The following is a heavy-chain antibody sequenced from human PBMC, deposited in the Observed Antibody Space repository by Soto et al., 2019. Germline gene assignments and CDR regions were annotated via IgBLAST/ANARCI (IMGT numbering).Heavy chain of an antibody. J-gene: IGHJ4*02. CDR2: ISDYNGNT. V-gene: IGHV1-18*01. Sequence: QVQLVQSGAEVKKPGASVKVSCKASGYTFTSYGISWVRQAPGQGLEWMGWISDYNGNTNYAQKLQGRVTMTTDTYTSTADMELRSLRSDDTAVYYCARDAGVSGELYYWGQGTLVTVSS. D-gene: IGHD3-16*01. CDR1: GYTFTSYG. CDR3: ARDAGVSGELYY.